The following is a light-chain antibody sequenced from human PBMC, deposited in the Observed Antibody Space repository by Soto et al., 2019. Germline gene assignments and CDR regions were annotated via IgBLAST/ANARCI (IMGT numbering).Light chain of an antibody. CDR1: QSISSY. CDR3: QQYNSL. Sequence: DIQMTQSPSSLSASVGDRVTITCRASQSISSYLNWYQQKPGKAPKLLIRDASNLENGVPSRFSGSGSGTEFTLTISSLQPDDFATYYCQQYNSLFGQGTKVDIK. CDR2: DAS. J-gene: IGKJ1*01. V-gene: IGKV1-5*01.